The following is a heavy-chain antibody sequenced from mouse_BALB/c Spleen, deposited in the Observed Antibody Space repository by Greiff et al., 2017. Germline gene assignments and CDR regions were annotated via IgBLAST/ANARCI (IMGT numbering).Heavy chain of an antibody. Sequence: EVKLMESGGGLVKPGGSLKLSCAASGFTFSDYYMYWVRQTPEKRLEWVATISDGGSYTYYPDSVKGRFTISRDNAKNNLYLQMSSLKSEDTAMYYCAREDYGSSYGPYWGQGTLVTVSA. D-gene: IGHD1-1*01. CDR3: AREDYGSSYGPY. CDR1: GFTFSDYY. V-gene: IGHV5-4*02. CDR2: ISDGGSYT. J-gene: IGHJ3*01.